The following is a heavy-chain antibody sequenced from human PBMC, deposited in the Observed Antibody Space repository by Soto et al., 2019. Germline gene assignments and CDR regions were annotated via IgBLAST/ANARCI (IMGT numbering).Heavy chain of an antibody. CDR1: GYTFTDYY. J-gene: IGHJ6*02. Sequence: QVQLVQSGAEVKKPGASVKVSCKASGYTFTDYYMHWVRQAPGQRLEWMGWINPNSGTTNYAQKFQCWVTMTRDTSITTFYMAVSRLRSEDTAVYYCARVPRGVYYGMDVWGQGTTVTVAS. CDR2: INPNSGTT. CDR3: ARVPRGVYYGMDV. V-gene: IGHV1-2*04. D-gene: IGHD3-10*01.